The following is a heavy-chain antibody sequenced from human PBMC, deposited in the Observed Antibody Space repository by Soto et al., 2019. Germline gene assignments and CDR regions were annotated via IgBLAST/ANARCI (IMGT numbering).Heavy chain of an antibody. V-gene: IGHV4-31*03. J-gene: IGHJ5*02. CDR3: ARDGGGSNWYEKGKWFDP. CDR2: IYYSGST. Sequence: SETLSLTCTVSGGSISSGGYYWSWIRQHPGKGLEWIGYIYYSGSTYYNPSLKSRITISVDTSKNQFSLKLSSVTAADTAVYYCARDGGGSNWYEKGKWFDPWGQGTLVTVSS. CDR1: GGSISSGGYY. D-gene: IGHD6-13*01.